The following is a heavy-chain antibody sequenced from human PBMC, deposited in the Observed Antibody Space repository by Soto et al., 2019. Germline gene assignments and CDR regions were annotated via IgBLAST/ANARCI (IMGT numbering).Heavy chain of an antibody. CDR1: GFTFSSYA. V-gene: IGHV3-64*02. J-gene: IGHJ4*02. CDR2: ISKDGDFT. CDR3: ARDPHY. Sequence: PGGSLRLSCAASGFTFSSYAMHWVRQAPGKGLEYASAISKDGDFTYYADSVKGRFTISRDDSKNTLYLQMNSLRAEDTAVYYCARDPHYWGQGTLVTVSS.